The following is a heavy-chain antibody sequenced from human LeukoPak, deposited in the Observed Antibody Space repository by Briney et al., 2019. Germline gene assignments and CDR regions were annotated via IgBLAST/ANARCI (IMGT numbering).Heavy chain of an antibody. CDR2: ISGSGGST. CDR1: GYSISSGYY. V-gene: IGHV3-23*01. D-gene: IGHD3-10*01. CDR3: AREYYYGSGTNPAEAFDI. J-gene: IGHJ3*02. Sequence: ETLSLTCAVSGYSISSGYYWGWIRQPPGKGLEWVSAISGSGGSTYYADSVKGRFTISRDNSKNTLYLQMNSLRAEDTAVYYCAREYYYGSGTNPAEAFDIWGQGTMVTVSS.